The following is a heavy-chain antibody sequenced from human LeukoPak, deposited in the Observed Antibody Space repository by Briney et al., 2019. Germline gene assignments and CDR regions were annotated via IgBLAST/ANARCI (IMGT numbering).Heavy chain of an antibody. CDR3: ARDATRGLSYYMDV. V-gene: IGHV3-64*01. D-gene: IGHD1-1*01. Sequence: GGSLRLSCAASGFTFSSYAMHWVRQAPGKGLEYVSAISSNGGSTYYANSVKGRFTISRDNSKNTLYLQMGSLRAEDMAVYYCARDATRGLSYYMDVWGKGTTVTISS. CDR2: ISSNGGST. CDR1: GFTFSSYA. J-gene: IGHJ6*03.